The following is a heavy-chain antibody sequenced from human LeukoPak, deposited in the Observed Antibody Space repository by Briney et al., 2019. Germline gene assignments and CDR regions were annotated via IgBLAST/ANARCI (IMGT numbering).Heavy chain of an antibody. Sequence: SVKVSCKASGGTFSSYAISWVRQAPGHGLEWMGGIIPIFGTANYAQKFQGRVTITADESTSTAYMELSSLRSEDTAVYYCARYRRYYYDSSGYYDNWFDPWGQGSLVTVSS. V-gene: IGHV1-69*01. CDR2: IIPIFGTA. D-gene: IGHD3-22*01. J-gene: IGHJ5*02. CDR3: ARYRRYYYDSSGYYDNWFDP. CDR1: GGTFSSYA.